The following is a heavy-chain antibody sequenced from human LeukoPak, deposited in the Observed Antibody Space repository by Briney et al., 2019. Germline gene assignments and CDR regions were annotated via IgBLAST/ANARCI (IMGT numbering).Heavy chain of an antibody. CDR2: IIPIFGTA. Sequence: SVKVSCKASGGTFSNYAISWVRQAPGQGLEWMGGIIPIFGTANYAQKFQGRVTITTDESTSTAYMELSSLRSEDTAVYYCAREQQLVSYAFDIWGQGTMVTVSS. CDR3: AREQQLVSYAFDI. CDR1: GGTFSNYA. V-gene: IGHV1-69*05. D-gene: IGHD6-13*01. J-gene: IGHJ3*02.